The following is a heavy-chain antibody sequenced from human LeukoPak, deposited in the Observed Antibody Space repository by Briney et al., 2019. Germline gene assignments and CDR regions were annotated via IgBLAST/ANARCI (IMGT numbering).Heavy chain of an antibody. CDR3: ARDGVSMVRGVRVLDYYNYYMDV. CDR1: GFTFSSYW. J-gene: IGHJ6*03. CDR2: ISNDGNNK. D-gene: IGHD3-10*01. V-gene: IGHV3-30*03. Sequence: GGSLRLSCAASGFTFSSYWMSWVRQAPGKGLEWVAAISNDGNNKFYADSVKGRFTISRDNPKNTMNLQMNSLRAEDTAVYYCARDGVSMVRGVRVLDYYNYYMDVWGKGTTVTISS.